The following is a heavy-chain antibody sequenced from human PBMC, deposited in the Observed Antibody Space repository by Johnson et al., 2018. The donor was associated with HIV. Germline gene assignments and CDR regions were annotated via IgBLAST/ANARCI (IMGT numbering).Heavy chain of an antibody. Sequence: EVQLVESGGGLVQPGRSLRLSCAASGFTFDDYAMHWVRQAPGKGLEWVSGISWNSGSIGYADSVKGRFTISRDNSKNTLYLQMNSLRAEDTAVYYCARGRGSSWLVGHDAFDVWGQGTMVTVSS. CDR2: ISWNSGSI. J-gene: IGHJ3*01. CDR3: ARGRGSSWLVGHDAFDV. CDR1: GFTFDDYA. D-gene: IGHD6-13*01. V-gene: IGHV3-9*01.